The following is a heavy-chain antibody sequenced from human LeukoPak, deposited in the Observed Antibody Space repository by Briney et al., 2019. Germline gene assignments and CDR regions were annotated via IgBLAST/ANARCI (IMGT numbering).Heavy chain of an antibody. Sequence: GRSLRLSCAASGFTFSSYGIHWVRQAPGKGLEWVAVISYDGSNKYYADSVKGRFTISRDNSKNTLYLRMNSLRAEDTAVYYCAREGGSGSFDYWGQGTLVTVSS. CDR3: AREGGSGSFDY. D-gene: IGHD3-10*01. CDR1: GFTFSSYG. CDR2: ISYDGSNK. V-gene: IGHV3-30*03. J-gene: IGHJ4*02.